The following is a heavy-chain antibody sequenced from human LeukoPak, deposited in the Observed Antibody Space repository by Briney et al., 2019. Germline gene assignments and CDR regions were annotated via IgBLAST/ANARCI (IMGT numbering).Heavy chain of an antibody. CDR1: GGSISGDYY. Sequence: PSETLSLTCTVSGGSISGDYYWSWIRQPPGKGLEWIGYIYYSGSTNYNPSLKSRVTISVDTSKNQFSLKLSSVTAADTAVYYCARHLSWGSPFDYWGQGTLVTVSS. V-gene: IGHV4-59*08. CDR2: IYYSGST. D-gene: IGHD7-27*01. CDR3: ARHLSWGSPFDY. J-gene: IGHJ4*02.